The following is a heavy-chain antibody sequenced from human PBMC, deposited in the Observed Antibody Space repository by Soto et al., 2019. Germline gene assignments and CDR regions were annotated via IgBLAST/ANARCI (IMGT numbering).Heavy chain of an antibody. Sequence: PGESLKISCKGSGYSFTSYWIGWVRQMPGKGLEWMGIIYPGDSDTRYSPSFQGQVTISADKSISTAYLQWSSLKASDTAMYYCARDCGGDYYSPVGDAFDIWGQGTMVTVSS. CDR1: GYSFTSYW. V-gene: IGHV5-51*01. CDR2: IYPGDSDT. CDR3: ARDCGGDYYSPVGDAFDI. D-gene: IGHD2-21*02. J-gene: IGHJ3*02.